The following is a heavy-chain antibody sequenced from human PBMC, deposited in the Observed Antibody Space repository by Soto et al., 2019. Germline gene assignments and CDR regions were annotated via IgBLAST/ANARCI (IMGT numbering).Heavy chain of an antibody. CDR3: ARWSALDY. CDR2: NSGSDGKT. Sequence: PGGALRLSCAASGFSFGTYAISWVRQAPGKGLERVSTNSGSDGKTFYAVSVKGRFSTSRGTSQSTLYLQINRLRADDTAMYYCARWSALDYWGQGIRVTVSS. J-gene: IGHJ4*02. V-gene: IGHV3-23*01. CDR1: GFSFGTYA. D-gene: IGHD3-3*01.